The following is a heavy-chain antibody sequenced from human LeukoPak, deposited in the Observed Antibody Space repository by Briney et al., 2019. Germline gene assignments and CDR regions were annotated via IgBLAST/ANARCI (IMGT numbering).Heavy chain of an antibody. D-gene: IGHD2-15*01. V-gene: IGHV3-23*01. Sequence: GGSLRLSCAVSGFAFGSEAMSWVRQSPARGLEWVASISPGGGTTYYADYVKGRFTISRDNAKTSLFLQMNSLRAEDTAVYYCARDRYCSGGNCYKDYWGQGTLVPVSS. CDR3: ARDRYCSGGNCYKDY. CDR2: ISPGGGTT. CDR1: GFAFGSEA. J-gene: IGHJ4*02.